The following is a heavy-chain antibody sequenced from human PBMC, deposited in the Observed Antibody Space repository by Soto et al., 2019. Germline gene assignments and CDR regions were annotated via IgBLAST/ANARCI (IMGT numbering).Heavy chain of an antibody. V-gene: IGHV4-31*03. J-gene: IGHJ3*02. CDR3: ARGDYYDSSGYYYFYAFDI. Sequence: QVQLQESGPGLVKPSQTLSLTCTVSGGSISSGGYYWSWIRQHPGKGLEWIGYIYYSGSTYYNPSLKSRVTISVDTSKNQFSLKLSSVTAADTAVYYCARGDYYDSSGYYYFYAFDIWGQGTMVTVSS. D-gene: IGHD3-22*01. CDR1: GGSISSGGYY. CDR2: IYYSGST.